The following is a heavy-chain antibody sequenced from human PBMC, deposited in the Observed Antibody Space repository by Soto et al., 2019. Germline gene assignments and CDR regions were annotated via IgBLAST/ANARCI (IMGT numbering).Heavy chain of an antibody. CDR2: IYYSGST. CDR1: GGSISSGGYY. CDR3: ARDQGPDNPRSSHFDY. V-gene: IGHV4-31*03. J-gene: IGHJ4*02. D-gene: IGHD2-2*01. Sequence: PSETLSLTCTVSGGSISSGGYYWSWIRQHPGKGLEWIGYIYYSGSTYYNPSLKSRVTISVDTSKNQFSLKLSPVTAADTAVYYCARDQGPDNPRSSHFDYWGQGTLVTVSS.